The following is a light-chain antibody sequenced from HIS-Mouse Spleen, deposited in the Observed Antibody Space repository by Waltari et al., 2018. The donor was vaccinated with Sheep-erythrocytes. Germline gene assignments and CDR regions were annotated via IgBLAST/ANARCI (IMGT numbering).Light chain of an antibody. J-gene: IGLJ1*01. CDR2: QDS. CDR3: CSYAGSYNHV. CDR1: KLGDKY. V-gene: IGLV3-1*01. Sequence: SYELTQPPSVSVSPGQTASITCSGDKLGDKYACWYQQKPGQSPVLVIYQDSKRPSGIPERFSCSNSGNTATLTISGTQARDEADYYCCSYAGSYNHVFATGTKVTVL.